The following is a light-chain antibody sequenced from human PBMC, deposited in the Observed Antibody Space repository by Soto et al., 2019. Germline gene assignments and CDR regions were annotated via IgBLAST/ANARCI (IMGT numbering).Light chain of an antibody. CDR1: SSDVGGYNY. CDR3: SSFADRNNFV. Sequence: QSALTQPPSASGSPGQSVTISCTGSSSDVGGYNYVSWYQQFPGKAPKLIIYEVTKRPSGVPDRFSGSKSGNTASLTVSGLQAEDEADYYCSSFADRNNFVFGTGTKVTAL. J-gene: IGLJ1*01. CDR2: EVT. V-gene: IGLV2-8*01.